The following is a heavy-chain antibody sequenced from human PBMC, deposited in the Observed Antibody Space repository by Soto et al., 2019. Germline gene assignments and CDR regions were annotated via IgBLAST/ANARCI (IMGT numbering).Heavy chain of an antibody. J-gene: IGHJ5*02. CDR3: ARAVSEYSSFSLGWFDT. CDR1: GGSVSSGSYY. Sequence: SETLSLTCTVSGGSVSSGSYYWSWIRQPPGKGLEWIGYIYYSGSTNYNPSLKSRVTISVDTSKNQFSLKLSSVTAADTAVYYCARAVSEYSSFSLGWFDTWGQGTLVTVSS. D-gene: IGHD6-6*01. CDR2: IYYSGST. V-gene: IGHV4-61*01.